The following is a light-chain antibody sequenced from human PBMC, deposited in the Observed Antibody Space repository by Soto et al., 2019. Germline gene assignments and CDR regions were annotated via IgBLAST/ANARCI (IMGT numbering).Light chain of an antibody. V-gene: IGKV3-11*01. CDR1: QSVGTF. CDR2: DAS. J-gene: IGKJ2*01. Sequence: EIVLTQSPATLSLSPGERATLSCRASQSVGTFLAWYQQKPGQAPRLIIYDASNRATGIPARFSGTGSGTXXXLXXSXVEPEDFAXYXXXHRTNWPRTFGQGTKLDIK. CDR3: XHRTNWPRT.